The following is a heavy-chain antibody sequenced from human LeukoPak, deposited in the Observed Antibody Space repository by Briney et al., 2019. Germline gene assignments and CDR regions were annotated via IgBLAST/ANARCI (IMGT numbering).Heavy chain of an antibody. J-gene: IGHJ5*02. CDR1: GYTFIDYY. D-gene: IGHD3-10*01. V-gene: IGHV1-46*01. CDR3: AREKRITMVRGVTSAPNWFAP. CDR2: INPSGGST. Sequence: ASVKVSCKASGYTFIDYYIHWVRQAPGQRLEWMGIINPSGGSTSYAQKFQGRVTMTRDTSTSTVYMELSSLRSEDTAVYYCAREKRITMVRGVTSAPNWFAPWGQGTLVTVSS.